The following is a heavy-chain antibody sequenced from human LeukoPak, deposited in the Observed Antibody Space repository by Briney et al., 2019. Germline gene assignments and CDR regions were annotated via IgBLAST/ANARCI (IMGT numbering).Heavy chain of an antibody. D-gene: IGHD1-26*01. V-gene: IGHV3-11*04. CDR2: ISSSGSTI. Sequence: GGSLRLSCAASGFTFSDYYVSWIRQAPGKGLEWVSYISSSGSTIYYADSVKGRFTISRDNAKNSLYLQMNSLRAEDTAVYYCARVKYSGSYSLDYWGQGTLVTVSS. J-gene: IGHJ4*02. CDR3: ARVKYSGSYSLDY. CDR1: GFTFSDYY.